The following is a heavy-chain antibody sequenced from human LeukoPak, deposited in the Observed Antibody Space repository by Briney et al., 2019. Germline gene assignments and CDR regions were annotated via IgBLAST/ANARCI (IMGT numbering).Heavy chain of an antibody. CDR1: GGTFSSYA. CDR2: IIPIFGTA. J-gene: IGHJ3*02. D-gene: IGHD6-6*01. CDR3: ARGGGSSSSVWDAFDI. Sequence: VASVKVSCKASGGTFSSYAISWVRQAPGQGLEWMGGIIPIFGTANYAQKFQGRVTITTDESTSTAYMELSSLRSEDTAVYYCARGGGSSSSVWDAFDIWGQGTMVTVSS. V-gene: IGHV1-69*05.